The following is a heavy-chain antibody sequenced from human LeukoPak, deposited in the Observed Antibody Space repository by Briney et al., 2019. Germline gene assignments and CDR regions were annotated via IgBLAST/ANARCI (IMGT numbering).Heavy chain of an antibody. CDR1: GFTFSNYW. J-gene: IGHJ4*02. CDR3: ARLVSSIVAADSYDY. CDR2: IKQDGSEK. D-gene: IGHD6-13*01. V-gene: IGHV3-7*01. Sequence: PGGSLRLSCAASGFTFSNYWMSWVRQAPGKGLEWVANIKQDGSEKYYVDSVKGRFTISRDNAKKSLYLQMNSLRAEDTAVYYCARLVSSIVAADSYDYWGQGTLVTVSS.